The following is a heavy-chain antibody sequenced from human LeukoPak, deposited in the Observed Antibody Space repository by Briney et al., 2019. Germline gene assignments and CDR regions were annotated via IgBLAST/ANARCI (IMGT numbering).Heavy chain of an antibody. CDR1: GGSIRSSTYY. CDR2: IYYSGST. D-gene: IGHD1-26*01. CDR3: ARHKQSGTYYDAFDI. V-gene: IGHV4-39*01. Sequence: SETLSLTCTVSGGSIRSSTYYWGWIRRPPGKELECIESIYYSGSTYYNPSLKSRVTISLDTSKNQFSLKLSSVTAADTAVYYCARHKQSGTYYDAFDIWGQGTMVTVSS. J-gene: IGHJ3*02.